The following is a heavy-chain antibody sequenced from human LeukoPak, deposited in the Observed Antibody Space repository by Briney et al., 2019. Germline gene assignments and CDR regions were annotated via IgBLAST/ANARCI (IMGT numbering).Heavy chain of an antibody. D-gene: IGHD3-10*01. J-gene: IGHJ5*02. CDR2: IYYSGST. V-gene: IGHV4-30-4*01. CDR1: GGSISSGDYC. Sequence: SQTLSLTCTVSGGSISSGDYCWSWIRQPPGKGLEWIGYIYYSGSTYYNPSLKSRVTISVDTSKNQFSLKLNSVTAADTAVYYCAREGWFGELSHWFDPWGQGTLVTVSS. CDR3: AREGWFGELSHWFDP.